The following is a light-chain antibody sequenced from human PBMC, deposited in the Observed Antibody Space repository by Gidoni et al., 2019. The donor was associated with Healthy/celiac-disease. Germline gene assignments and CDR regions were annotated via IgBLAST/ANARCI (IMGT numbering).Light chain of an antibody. CDR1: QGISSY. V-gene: IGKV1-8*01. J-gene: IGKJ4*01. Sequence: AIRITQSPSSLSASTGDRVTITCRASQGISSYLAWYQQKPGKAPKLLIYAASTLQSGVPSRFSGSGSGTDFTLTISCLQSEDFATYYCQQYYSYSFTFGGGTKVEIK. CDR2: AAS. CDR3: QQYYSYSFT.